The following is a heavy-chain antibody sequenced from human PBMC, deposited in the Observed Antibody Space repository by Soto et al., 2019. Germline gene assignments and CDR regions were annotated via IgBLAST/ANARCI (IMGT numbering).Heavy chain of an antibody. D-gene: IGHD6-13*01. J-gene: IGHJ2*01. CDR1: GGSISSYY. CDR3: ARKGTLAAAGITTFGWYFDL. V-gene: IGHV4-59*01. Sequence: KSSETLSLTCTVSGGSISSYYWSWIRQPPGKGLEWIGYIYYSGSTNYNPSLKSRVTISVDTSKNQFSLKLSSVTAADTAVYYCARKGTLAAAGITTFGWYFDLWGRGTLVTVSS. CDR2: IYYSGST.